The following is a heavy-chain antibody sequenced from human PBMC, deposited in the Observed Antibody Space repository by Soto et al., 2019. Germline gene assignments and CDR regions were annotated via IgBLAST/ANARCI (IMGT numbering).Heavy chain of an antibody. CDR2: IFPIFGTA. D-gene: IGHD3-22*01. V-gene: IGHV1-69*01. CDR1: GGTFSSYA. J-gene: IGHJ4*02. CDR3: ARERVYYDSSGYYYYFDY. Sequence: QVQLVQSGAEVKKPGSSVKVSCKASGGTFSSYAISWVRQAPGQGLEWMGGIFPIFGTANYAQKFQGRVTITADESTSTAYMELSSLRSEDTAVYYCARERVYYDSSGYYYYFDYWGQGTLVTVSS.